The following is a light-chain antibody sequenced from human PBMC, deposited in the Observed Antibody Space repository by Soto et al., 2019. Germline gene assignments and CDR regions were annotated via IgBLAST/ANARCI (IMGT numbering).Light chain of an antibody. Sequence: EIVLTQSPATLSLSPGDRATLSCRASQSVSSYLAWYQQKPGQAPRLLIYDASNRATGIPARFSGSGSGTDFTLTISSLEPEDFEVYYCQQSSNWITFGQGTRLEIE. CDR1: QSVSSY. V-gene: IGKV3-11*01. J-gene: IGKJ5*01. CDR2: DAS. CDR3: QQSSNWIT.